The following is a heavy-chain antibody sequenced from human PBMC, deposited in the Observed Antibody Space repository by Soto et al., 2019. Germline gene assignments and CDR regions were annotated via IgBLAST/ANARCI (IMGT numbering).Heavy chain of an antibody. D-gene: IGHD2-2*01. CDR3: ARDVVVPAAEGIRFDY. J-gene: IGHJ4*02. Sequence: PSVKVSCKASGYTFTSYAIHWGRQAPGQRLEWMGWINAGNGNTKYSQKFQGRVTITRDTSASIAYMELSSLRSEDTAVYYCARDVVVPAAEGIRFDYWGQGTLVTVSS. CDR1: GYTFTSYA. V-gene: IGHV1-3*01. CDR2: INAGNGNT.